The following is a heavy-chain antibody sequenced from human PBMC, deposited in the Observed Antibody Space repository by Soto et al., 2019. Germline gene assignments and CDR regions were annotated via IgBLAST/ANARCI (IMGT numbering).Heavy chain of an antibody. J-gene: IGHJ4*02. Sequence: ASVKVSCKASGYTFTSYGISWVRQAPGQGLEWMGWISAYNGNTNYAQKLQGRVTMTADTSTSTAYMELSSLRSDDTAVYYCATVGYDGSGYLLYYFDYWGQGTLVTVSS. CDR3: ATVGYDGSGYLLYYFDY. V-gene: IGHV1-18*01. D-gene: IGHD3-22*01. CDR1: GYTFTSYG. CDR2: ISAYNGNT.